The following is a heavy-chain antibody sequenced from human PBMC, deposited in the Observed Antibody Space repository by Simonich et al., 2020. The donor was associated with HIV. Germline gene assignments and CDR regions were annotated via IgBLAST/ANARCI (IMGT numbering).Heavy chain of an antibody. CDR2: IHWNDCK. Sequence: ITLRESGPPLVKPTQTLTLTCTFSGFSLSTSGVGVGWIRQPPGKALEWLALIHWNDCKSYRPSLKSRLTITKDTSKNPVVLTMTNMDPVDTATYYCAHLYDSSGYYYVFFQHWGQGTLVTVSS. J-gene: IGHJ1*01. V-gene: IGHV2-5*01. D-gene: IGHD3-22*01. CDR1: GFSLSTSGVG. CDR3: AHLYDSSGYYYVFFQH.